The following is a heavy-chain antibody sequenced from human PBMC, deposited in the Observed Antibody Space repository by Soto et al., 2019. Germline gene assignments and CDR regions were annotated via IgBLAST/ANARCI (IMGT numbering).Heavy chain of an antibody. Sequence: EVQLVESGGGLVQPGGSLRLSCAASGFTLSSYSMNWVRQAPGKGLEWVSYISSSSSTIYYADSVKGRFTISRDNAKNSLYLKMNSLRDEDTAVYYCARDFGDIVVVPAADSEGYYYYYGMDVWGQGTTVTVSS. CDR3: ARDFGDIVVVPAADSEGYYYYYGMDV. J-gene: IGHJ6*02. CDR2: ISSSSSTI. V-gene: IGHV3-48*02. CDR1: GFTLSSYS. D-gene: IGHD2-2*01.